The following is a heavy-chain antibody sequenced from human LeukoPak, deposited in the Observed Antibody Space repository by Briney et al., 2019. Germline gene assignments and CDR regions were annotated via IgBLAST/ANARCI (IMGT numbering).Heavy chain of an antibody. V-gene: IGHV4-34*01. CDR2: INHSGST. D-gene: IGHD3-16*02. J-gene: IGHJ4*02. Sequence: SETLSLTCAVYGGSFSGYYWSWIRQPPGKGLEWIGEINHSGSTNYNPSLKSRVTISVDTSKNQFSLKLSSVTAADTAVYYCARGRYYDYVWGSYRTSPPFDYWGQGTLVTVSS. CDR1: GGSFSGYY. CDR3: ARGRYYDYVWGSYRTSPPFDY.